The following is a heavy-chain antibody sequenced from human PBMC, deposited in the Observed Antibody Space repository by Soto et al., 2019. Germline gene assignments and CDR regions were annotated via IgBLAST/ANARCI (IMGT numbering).Heavy chain of an antibody. J-gene: IGHJ4*02. CDR2: IIPIFGTA. Sequence: SVKVSCKASGGTFSSYAISWVRQAPGQGLEWMGGIIPIFGTANYAQKFQGRVTITADKSTSTAYTEQSSLRSEDKAVYYRAGLPFLYTYCFGYWGQGTRVTVSS. D-gene: IGHD3-3*01. CDR1: GGTFSSYA. V-gene: IGHV1-69*06. CDR3: AGLPFLYTYCFGY.